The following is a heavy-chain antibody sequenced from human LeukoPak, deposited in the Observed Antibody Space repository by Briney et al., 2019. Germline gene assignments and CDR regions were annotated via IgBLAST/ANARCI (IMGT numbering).Heavy chain of an antibody. D-gene: IGHD3-16*02. CDR1: GFTFSSSG. CDR3: AREEHYRRYFAL. CDR2: SYSGGSS. V-gene: IGHV3-53*01. J-gene: IGHJ2*01. Sequence: GGTLRLSCAASGFTFSSSGMSWVRQAPGKGLEWVSVSYSGGSSYYADSVKGRFTISRDNSKNTLYLQMNTLRAEDTAVYFCAREEHYRRYFALWGRGTLVTVSS.